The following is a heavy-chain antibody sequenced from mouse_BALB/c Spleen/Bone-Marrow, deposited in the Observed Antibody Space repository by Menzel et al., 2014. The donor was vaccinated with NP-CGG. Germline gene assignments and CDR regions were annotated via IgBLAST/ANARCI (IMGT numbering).Heavy chain of an antibody. D-gene: IGHD6-5*01. CDR1: GYPFTTYP. J-gene: IGHJ2*01. V-gene: IGHV1-47*01. Sequence: QVHVKQSGAELVKPGASVKMSCKAFGYPFTTYPIEWMRQNHGKNLEWIGNFHPYDDDTKYNEQFKGKAKLTVDKSSTTVSLELSRLTSDDSAVYYCARGAYGLLDYWGQGTTLTVSS. CDR3: ARGAYGLLDY. CDR2: FHPYDDDT.